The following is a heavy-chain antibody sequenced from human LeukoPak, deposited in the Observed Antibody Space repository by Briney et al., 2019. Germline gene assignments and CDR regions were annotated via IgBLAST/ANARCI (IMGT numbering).Heavy chain of an antibody. CDR1: GYTFTTYA. V-gene: IGHV1-3*01. J-gene: IGHJ6*02. CDR2: INAGNGNT. D-gene: IGHD4-17*01. CDR3: ARESDYGAYYGMDV. Sequence: ASVKVSRKASGYTFTTYAMHWVRQAPGQRLEWMGWINAGNGNTKYLQKFQGRVTITRDTSASTAYMELSSLRSEDTAVYFCARESDYGAYYGMDVWGQGTTVTVSS.